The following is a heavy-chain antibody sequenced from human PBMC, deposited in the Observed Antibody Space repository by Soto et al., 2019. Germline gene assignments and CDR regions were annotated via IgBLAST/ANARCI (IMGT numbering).Heavy chain of an antibody. V-gene: IGHV3-9*01. CDR3: AKGPLGYFDY. CDR2: ISWNSGSI. Sequence: GGSLRLSCAASGFTFSSYAMNWVRQAPGKGLEWVSGISWNSGSIGYADSVKGRFTISRDNAKNSLYLQMNSLRAEDTALYYCAKGPLGYFDYWGQGTLVTVSS. CDR1: GFTFSSYA. J-gene: IGHJ4*02.